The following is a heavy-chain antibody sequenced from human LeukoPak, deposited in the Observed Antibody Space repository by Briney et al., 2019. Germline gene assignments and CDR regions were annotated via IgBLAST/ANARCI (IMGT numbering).Heavy chain of an antibody. J-gene: IGHJ6*03. CDR1: GGSISSGSYY. CDR2: IYTSGST. Sequence: SETLSLTCTVSGGSISSGSYYWSWIRQPAGKGLEWIGRIYTSGSTNFNPSLKSRVTISVDTSKNQFSLKPSSVTAADTAVYYCARGAGLYYYMDVWGKGTTVTVSS. V-gene: IGHV4-61*02. CDR3: ARGAGLYYYMDV.